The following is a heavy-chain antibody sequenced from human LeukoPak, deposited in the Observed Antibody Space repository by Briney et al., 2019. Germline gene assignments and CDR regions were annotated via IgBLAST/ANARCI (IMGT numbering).Heavy chain of an antibody. CDR2: IRYDGSNK. V-gene: IGHV3-30*02. CDR3: ALGKQLVRFYYYYYMDV. CDR1: GFTFSSYG. D-gene: IGHD6-13*01. J-gene: IGHJ6*03. Sequence: GGSLRLSCAASGFTFSSYGLHWVRQAPGKGLEWVAFIRYDGSNKYYADSVKGRFTISRDNSKNTLYLQMNSLRPEDTAVYYCALGKQLVRFYYYYYMDVWGKGTTVTISS.